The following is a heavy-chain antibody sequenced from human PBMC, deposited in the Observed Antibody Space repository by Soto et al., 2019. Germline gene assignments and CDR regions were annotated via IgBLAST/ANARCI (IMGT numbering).Heavy chain of an antibody. D-gene: IGHD6-19*01. CDR1: GDSISSYF. CDR2: VHTSGST. CDR3: AKEKAGASTGWPPP. Sequence: PSETLSLTCTVSGDSISSYFWSWIRQPAGKGLEWIGRVHTSGSTTYNPSLKSRVTMSVDTSKSQFSLKLTSVTAADTAVYYCAKEKAGASTGWPPPWGRGPRVTSSS. J-gene: IGHJ5*02. V-gene: IGHV4-4*07.